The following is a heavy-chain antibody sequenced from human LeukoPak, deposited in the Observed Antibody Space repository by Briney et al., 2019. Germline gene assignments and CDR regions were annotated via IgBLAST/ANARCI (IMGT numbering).Heavy chain of an antibody. V-gene: IGHV3-30*02. D-gene: IGHD1-7*01. CDR2: IRYDGSNK. J-gene: IGHJ6*03. CDR3: AGTIQRATWSDMDV. CDR1: GFTFSTYG. Sequence: GGSLRLSCAASGFTFSTYGFHWVRQAPGKGLEWVAFIRYDGSNKYYVDSVRGRFTISRDNSKNTLYLQMNSLRAEDTAVYYCAGTIQRATWSDMDVWGKGTTVTVSS.